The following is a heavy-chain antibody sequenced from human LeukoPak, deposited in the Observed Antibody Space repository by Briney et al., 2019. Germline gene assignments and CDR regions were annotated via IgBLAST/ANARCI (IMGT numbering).Heavy chain of an antibody. CDR1: GGSISGYH. V-gene: IGHV4-59*01. Sequence: PSETLSLTCSVSGGSISGYHWSWIRQPPGKGLEWLGYIYYSGSSNYNPSLKSRVTISADTSKNQFSLKLSSVTAAGTAVYYCARVPRSYYYYYYMDVWGKGTTVTVSS. CDR2: IYYSGSS. CDR3: ARVPRSYYYYYYMDV. J-gene: IGHJ6*03.